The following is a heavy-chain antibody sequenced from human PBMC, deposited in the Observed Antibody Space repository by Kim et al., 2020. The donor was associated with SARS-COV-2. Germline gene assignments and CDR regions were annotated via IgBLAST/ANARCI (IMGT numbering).Heavy chain of an antibody. Sequence: GESLKISCKGSGYSFTSYWIGWVRQMPGKGLEWMGIIYPGDSDTRYSPSFQGQATISADKSISTAYLQWSSLKASDTAMYYCARHWAVGELDRPFDYWGQGTLVTVSS. D-gene: IGHD1-26*01. V-gene: IGHV5-51*01. CDR2: IYPGDSDT. CDR1: GYSFTSYW. CDR3: ARHWAVGELDRPFDY. J-gene: IGHJ4*02.